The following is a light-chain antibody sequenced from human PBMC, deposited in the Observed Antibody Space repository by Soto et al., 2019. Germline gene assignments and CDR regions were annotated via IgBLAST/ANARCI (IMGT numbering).Light chain of an antibody. CDR1: SSNIGARYD. J-gene: IGLJ3*02. Sequence: QTVVTQPPSVSGAPGQRVTISCTGSSSNIGARYDVHWYQLLPGTAPKLLIYGNTNRPSGVPDRFSGSRSGTSASLAITGLQAEDEADYYCQSYDNSLSGVVFGGGTKVTVL. V-gene: IGLV1-40*01. CDR2: GNT. CDR3: QSYDNSLSGVV.